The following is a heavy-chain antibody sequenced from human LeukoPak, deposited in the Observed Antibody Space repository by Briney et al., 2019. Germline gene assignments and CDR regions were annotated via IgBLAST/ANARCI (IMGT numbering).Heavy chain of an antibody. CDR1: GGTFSSYA. CDR3: ARAEYYYDSSGSPFDY. J-gene: IGHJ4*02. D-gene: IGHD3-22*01. V-gene: IGHV1-69*04. CDR2: IIPIFGIA. Sequence: SVKVSCKTSGGTFSSYAISWVRQAPGQGLEWMGRIIPIFGIANYAQKFQGRVTITADKSTSTAYMELSSLRSEDTAVYYCARAEYYYDSSGSPFDYWGQGTLLTVSS.